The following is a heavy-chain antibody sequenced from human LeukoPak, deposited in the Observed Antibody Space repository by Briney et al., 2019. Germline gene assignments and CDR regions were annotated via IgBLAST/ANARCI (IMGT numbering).Heavy chain of an antibody. D-gene: IGHD6-6*01. V-gene: IGHV3-33*01. CDR2: IWYDGSNK. J-gene: IGHJ4*02. CDR3: ARERAWSSSSFDY. Sequence: GGSLRLSCAASGFTFSSCGMHWVRQAPGKGLEWVAVIWYDGSNKYYADSVKGRFTISRDNSKNTLYLQMNSLRAEYTAVYYCARERAWSSSSFDYWGQGTLVTVSS. CDR1: GFTFSSCG.